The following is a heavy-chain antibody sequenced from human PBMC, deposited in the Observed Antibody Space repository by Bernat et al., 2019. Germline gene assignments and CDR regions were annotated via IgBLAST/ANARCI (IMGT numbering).Heavy chain of an antibody. D-gene: IGHD1-26*01. CDR1: GYTFYSYG. J-gene: IGHJ4*02. CDR2: ISAYDANT. V-gene: IGHV1-18*01. Sequence: QVQLVQSGPEVKKPGAPVKVSCKPSGYTFYSYGITWVRQAPGQGLEWMGWISAYDANTNYAQKFQGRVTMTRDTSTSTAYMDLTSLRSDDTAVYFCARTSYSGSDYPYFDYWGQGTLVTVSS. CDR3: ARTSYSGSDYPYFDY.